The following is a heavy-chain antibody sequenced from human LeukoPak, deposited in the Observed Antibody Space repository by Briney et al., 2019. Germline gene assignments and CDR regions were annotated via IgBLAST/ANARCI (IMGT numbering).Heavy chain of an antibody. CDR1: GYTFTGYY. Sequence: GASVKVSCKASGYTFTGYYLHWVRQAPGQGLEWMGWIDPNKGDTKCTQKFQGRVSMTRDTSFSTAYMKLSRLTSDDTAVYYCARDRSITEKYSGRYFHDYWGQGSLVTVSS. CDR3: ARDRSITEKYSGRYFHDY. D-gene: IGHD1-26*01. J-gene: IGHJ4*02. V-gene: IGHV1-2*02. CDR2: IDPNKGDT.